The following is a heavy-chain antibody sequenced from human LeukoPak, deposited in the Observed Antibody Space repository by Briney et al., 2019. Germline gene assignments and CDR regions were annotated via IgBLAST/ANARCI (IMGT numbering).Heavy chain of an antibody. CDR1: GGSISSYY. Sequence: SETLSLTCTVSGGSISSYYWSWIRQPPGKGLEWIGYIYYSGSTNYNPSLKSRVTISVDTSKNQFSLKLSSVTAADTAVYYCARLPSGYSGGYNGNAFDIWGQGTMVTVSS. CDR3: ARLPSGYSGGYNGNAFDI. V-gene: IGHV4-59*08. D-gene: IGHD1-26*01. CDR2: IYYSGST. J-gene: IGHJ3*02.